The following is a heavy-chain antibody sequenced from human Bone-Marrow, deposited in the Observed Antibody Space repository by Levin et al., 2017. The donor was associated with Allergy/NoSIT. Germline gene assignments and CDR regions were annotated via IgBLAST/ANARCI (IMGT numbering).Heavy chain of an antibody. J-gene: IGHJ4*02. CDR2: IKQDGSEQ. Sequence: PEASVKVSCAASGFTFSSFWMSWVRQAPGKGLEWVANIKQDGSEQYYLDSVRGRFTISRDNAENSLYLQMNSLRVEDTAVYYCAKTSRSSMDPDYWGQGTLVTVSS. CDR1: GFTFSSFW. D-gene: IGHD6-6*01. V-gene: IGHV3-7*01. CDR3: AKTSRSSMDPDY.